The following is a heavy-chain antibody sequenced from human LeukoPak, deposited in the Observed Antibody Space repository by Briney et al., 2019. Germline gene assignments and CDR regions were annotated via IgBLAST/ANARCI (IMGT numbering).Heavy chain of an antibody. Sequence: GGSLRLSCAASGFTFSSYAMSWVRQAPGKGLEWVSVIYSGGSTYYADSVKGRFTISRDNSKNTLYLQMNSLRAEDTAVYYCARDDSSGYYYGPYLDWGQGTLVTVSS. CDR2: IYSGGST. CDR1: GFTFSSYA. CDR3: ARDDSSGYYYGPYLD. J-gene: IGHJ4*02. D-gene: IGHD3-22*01. V-gene: IGHV3-66*01.